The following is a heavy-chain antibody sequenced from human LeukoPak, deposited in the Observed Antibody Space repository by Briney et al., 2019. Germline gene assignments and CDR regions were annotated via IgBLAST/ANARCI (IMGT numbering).Heavy chain of an antibody. V-gene: IGHV3-64D*06. Sequence: GGSLRLSCSASGFTFSNYAMHWVRQAPGKGLEYVSAISSGGGTTYYADFVKGRFTISRDTSKNTLYLQMTSLKPEDTALYYCVRASGWFDPWGQGTLVTVSS. CDR2: ISSGGGTT. CDR1: GFTFSNYA. J-gene: IGHJ5*02. D-gene: IGHD6-25*01. CDR3: VRASGWFDP.